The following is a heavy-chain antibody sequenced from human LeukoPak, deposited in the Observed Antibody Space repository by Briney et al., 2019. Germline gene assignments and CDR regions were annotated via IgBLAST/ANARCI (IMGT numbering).Heavy chain of an antibody. CDR3: ARGCSSTSCFWKGAYYMDV. V-gene: IGHV3-21*01. CDR2: ISSSSSYI. J-gene: IGHJ6*03. D-gene: IGHD2-2*01. Sequence: PGGSLRLSCAASGFTFSSYSMNWVRQAPGKGLVWVSSISSSSSYIYYADSVKGRSTISRDNAKNSLYLQMNSLRAEDTAVYYCARGCSSTSCFWKGAYYMDVWGKGTTVTVSS. CDR1: GFTFSSYS.